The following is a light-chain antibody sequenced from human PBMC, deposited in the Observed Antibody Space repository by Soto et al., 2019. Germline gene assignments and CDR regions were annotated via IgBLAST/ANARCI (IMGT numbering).Light chain of an antibody. CDR1: HDIGTF. V-gene: IGKV1-39*01. CDR2: AAS. Sequence: DIQMTQSPSSMSASVGDSVTLVCRASHDIGTFLNWYQQRPGEAPKLLIYAASNLKTGVPFRFSGSGSGTEFTLTISSLQPEDFATYYCQKNFSSPSITFGQGTRLEIK. J-gene: IGKJ5*01. CDR3: QKNFSSPSIT.